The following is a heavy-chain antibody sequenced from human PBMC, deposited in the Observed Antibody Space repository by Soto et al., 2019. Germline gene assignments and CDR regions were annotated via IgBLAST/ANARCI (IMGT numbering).Heavy chain of an antibody. CDR3: ARDPRPPSGWLGFWEYGMDV. CDR2: VNPDNGDT. Sequence: ASVKVSCKASGYTFTGNYIHWVRQAPGQGLEWMGWVNPDNGDTASAQKFQGRVTMTSDTSVTTAYMELSRLTSDDTAVYYCARDPRPPSGWLGFWEYGMDVWGQGTTVTVSS. J-gene: IGHJ6*02. V-gene: IGHV1-2*02. CDR1: GYTFTGNY. D-gene: IGHD3-3*01.